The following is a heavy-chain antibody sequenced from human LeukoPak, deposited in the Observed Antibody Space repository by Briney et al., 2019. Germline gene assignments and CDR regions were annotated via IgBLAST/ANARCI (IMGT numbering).Heavy chain of an antibody. V-gene: IGHV3-7*01. CDR2: IDPDGNEK. D-gene: IGHD6-13*01. J-gene: IGHJ4*02. Sequence: PGGSLRLSCAASGLTFTDFWMNWVRLAPGRGLEWLANIDPDGNEKYYVDSVKGRFAMSRDNAKNEVYLEMNSLRAEDTGVYYCSGRDSSRSPRAYWGQGTLLSVSS. CDR3: SGRDSSRSPRAY. CDR1: GLTFTDFW.